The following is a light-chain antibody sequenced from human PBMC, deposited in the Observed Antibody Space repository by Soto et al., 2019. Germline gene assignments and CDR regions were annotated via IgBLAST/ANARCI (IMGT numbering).Light chain of an antibody. CDR3: QQLSVYPRT. CDR1: QDINTY. V-gene: IGKV1-9*01. CDR2: AAS. J-gene: IGKJ1*01. Sequence: DIQLTQSPSFLSASVGDRVAITCRSSQDINTYVAWYQQKPGKAPKLLIYAASTLQSAVPSRFSGGGSGTEFTLTISSLQPEDFGTYYCQQLSVYPRTFGQGTKV.